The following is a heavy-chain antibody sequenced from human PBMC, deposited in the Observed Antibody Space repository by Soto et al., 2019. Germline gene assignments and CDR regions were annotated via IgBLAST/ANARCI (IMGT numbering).Heavy chain of an antibody. V-gene: IGHV1-8*01. CDR1: GYTFTSYD. CDR2: MNPNSGNT. D-gene: IGHD1-26*01. Sequence: GASVKVSCKASGYTFTSYDINWVRQATGQGLEWMGWMNPNSGNTGYAQKFQGRVTMTEDTSTDTAYMELSSLRSEDTAVYYCATQATVLGELLYNFDYWGQGTLVTVSS. CDR3: ATQATVLGELLYNFDY. J-gene: IGHJ4*02.